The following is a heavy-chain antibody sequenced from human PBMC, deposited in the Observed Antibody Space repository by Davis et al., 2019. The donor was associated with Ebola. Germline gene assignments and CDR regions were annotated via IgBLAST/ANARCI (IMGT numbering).Heavy chain of an antibody. CDR3: VIRSNWYGHFDL. Sequence: GESLKISCKGSGYSFTAYWISWVRQMPGKGLEWMGMFYPGDSDIRYSPSFQGQVTISADKSITTAYLQWSSLKASDSAMYYCVIRSNWYGHFDLWGRGTLVTVSA. CDR2: FYPGDSDI. V-gene: IGHV5-51*01. D-gene: IGHD1-26*01. CDR1: GYSFTAYW. J-gene: IGHJ2*01.